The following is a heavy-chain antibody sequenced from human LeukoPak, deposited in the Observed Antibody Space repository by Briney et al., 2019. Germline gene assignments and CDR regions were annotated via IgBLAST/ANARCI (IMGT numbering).Heavy chain of an antibody. Sequence: SETLSLTCTVSGYSISSGYYWGWIRQPPGKGLEWIGSIYHSGSTDYNPSLKSRVTISVDTSKNQFSLKLSSVTAADTAVYYCERQYYYGSGSYPAWGQGTLVTVSS. J-gene: IGHJ5*02. CDR1: GYSISSGYY. CDR2: IYHSGST. V-gene: IGHV4-38-2*02. D-gene: IGHD3-10*01. CDR3: ERQYYYGSGSYPA.